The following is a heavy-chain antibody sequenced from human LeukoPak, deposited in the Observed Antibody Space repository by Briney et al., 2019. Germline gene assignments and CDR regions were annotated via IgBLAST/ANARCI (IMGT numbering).Heavy chain of an antibody. Sequence: GGSLGLSCAASGFTFSSYWMHWVRHAPGKGLVWVSRINSDGSSTSYADSVKGRFTISSDNAKNTLYLQMNSLRAEDTAVYYCARARTSMIVVWGQGTLVTVSS. CDR3: ARARTSMIVV. CDR1: GFTFSSYW. D-gene: IGHD3-22*01. CDR2: INSDGSST. V-gene: IGHV3-74*01. J-gene: IGHJ4*02.